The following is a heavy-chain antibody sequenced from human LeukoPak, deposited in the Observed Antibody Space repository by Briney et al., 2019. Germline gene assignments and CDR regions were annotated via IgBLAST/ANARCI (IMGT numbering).Heavy chain of an antibody. Sequence: TPSQTLSLTCAVYGGSFSGYYWSWIRQPPGKGLEWIGEINHSGSTNYNPSLKSRVTISVDTSKNQFSLKLSSVTAADTAVYYCARFGANYYDSSGYYSRRFDYWGQGTLVTVSS. CDR2: INHSGST. CDR1: GGSFSGYY. D-gene: IGHD3-22*01. V-gene: IGHV4-34*01. J-gene: IGHJ4*02. CDR3: ARFGANYYDSSGYYSRRFDY.